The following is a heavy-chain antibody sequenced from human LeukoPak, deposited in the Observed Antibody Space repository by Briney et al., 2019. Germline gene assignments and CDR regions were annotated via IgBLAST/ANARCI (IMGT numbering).Heavy chain of an antibody. V-gene: IGHV1-8*01. CDR2: MNPNRGNT. D-gene: IGHD3-22*01. Sequence: GASVKVSCKASGYTFTSCDINWVRQATGQGLEWMGWMNPNRGNTGYAQKFQGRVAMTRNTSISTAYMELSSLRSEDTAVYYCARGYYDSSVGDWFDPWGQGTLVTVSS. CDR1: GYTFTSCD. CDR3: ARGYYDSSVGDWFDP. J-gene: IGHJ5*02.